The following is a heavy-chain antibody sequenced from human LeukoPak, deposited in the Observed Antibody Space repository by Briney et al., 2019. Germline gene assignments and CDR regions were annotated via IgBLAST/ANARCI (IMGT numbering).Heavy chain of an antibody. Sequence: GGSLRLSCEVSGSIFSNYGMHWVRQAPGKGLEWLALIWYDGRTKFHADPVKGRFTISRDNSANTLYLQMSSLRVEDTAVYYCAREWGRIAVAGGPGYWGQGARVTVSS. CDR1: GSIFSNYG. J-gene: IGHJ4*02. V-gene: IGHV3-33*01. CDR3: AREWGRIAVAGGPGY. CDR2: IWYDGRTK. D-gene: IGHD6-19*01.